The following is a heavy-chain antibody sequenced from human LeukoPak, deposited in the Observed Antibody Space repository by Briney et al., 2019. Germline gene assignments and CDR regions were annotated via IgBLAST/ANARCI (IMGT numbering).Heavy chain of an antibody. CDR1: GYTFTGYY. V-gene: IGHV1-2*06. Sequence: ASVKVSCKASGYTFTGYYMHWVRQAPGQGLEWMGRINPNSGGTNYAQKFQGRVTMTRDTSISTAYMELSRLRSDDTAVYYCAREGYDFWSGHDAFDIWAKGQWSPSLQ. CDR3: AREGYDFWSGHDAFDI. D-gene: IGHD3-3*01. J-gene: IGHJ3*02. CDR2: INPNSGGT.